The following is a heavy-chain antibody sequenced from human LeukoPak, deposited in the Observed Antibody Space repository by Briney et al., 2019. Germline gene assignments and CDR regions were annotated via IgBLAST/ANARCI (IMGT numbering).Heavy chain of an antibody. J-gene: IGHJ4*02. V-gene: IGHV1-46*01. CDR2: INPSGGST. CDR3: ARVAYYYGSGSEDSGDTFDY. D-gene: IGHD3-10*01. Sequence: GASVKVSCKASGYTFTSYYMHWVRQAPGQGLEWMGIINPSGGSTSYAQKFQGRVTMTTDTSTSTAYMELRSLRSDDTAVYYCARVAYYYGSGSEDSGDTFDYWGQGTLVTVSS. CDR1: GYTFTSYY.